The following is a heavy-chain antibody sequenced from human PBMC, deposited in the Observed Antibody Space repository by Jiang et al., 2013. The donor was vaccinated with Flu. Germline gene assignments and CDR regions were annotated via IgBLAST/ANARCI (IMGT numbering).Heavy chain of an antibody. V-gene: IGHV1-18*01. CDR1: GYSFTTYG. Sequence: KKPGASVKVSCKASGYSFTTYGITWVRQAPGQGLEWMGWVSGYNGKVNYAQKFQGRVTMTSDTSASTAYMELRSLRSDDTAVYYCARVEGYSLIVVTAMDVWGQGTTVTVSS. J-gene: IGHJ6*02. CDR2: VSGYNGKV. D-gene: IGHD3-22*01. CDR3: ARVEGYSLIVVTAMDV.